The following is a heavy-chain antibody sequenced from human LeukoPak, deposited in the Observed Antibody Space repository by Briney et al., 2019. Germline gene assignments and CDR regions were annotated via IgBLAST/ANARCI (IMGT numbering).Heavy chain of an antibody. Sequence: HPGGSLRLSCAASGFTFSSYAMSWVRQAPGKGLEWVSAISGSGGSTYYADSVKGRFTISRDNSKNTLYLQMNSLRAEDTAVYYCAKVPGRYSSGWYIYYYYGMDVWGQGTTVTVSS. V-gene: IGHV3-23*01. CDR2: ISGSGGST. CDR3: AKVPGRYSSGWYIYYYYGMDV. CDR1: GFTFSSYA. J-gene: IGHJ6*02. D-gene: IGHD6-19*01.